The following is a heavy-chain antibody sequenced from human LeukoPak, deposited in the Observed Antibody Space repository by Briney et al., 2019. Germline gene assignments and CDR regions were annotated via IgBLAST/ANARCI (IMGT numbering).Heavy chain of an antibody. CDR2: IYYSGST. CDR1: GGSISSCY. Sequence: SETLSLTCTVSGGSISSCYWNWIRQPPGKGLEWIGYIYYSGSTNYNPSLKSRVTISVDTSKNQFSLKLSSVTAADTAVYYCASQPFYDSSGYYSLDYWGQGTLVTVSS. J-gene: IGHJ4*02. CDR3: ASQPFYDSSGYYSLDY. V-gene: IGHV4-59*01. D-gene: IGHD3-22*01.